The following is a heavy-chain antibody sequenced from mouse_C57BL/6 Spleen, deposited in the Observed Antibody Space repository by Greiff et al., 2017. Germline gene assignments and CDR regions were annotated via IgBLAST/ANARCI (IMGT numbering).Heavy chain of an antibody. CDR3: ARGYGTPYYAMDY. CDR1: GYTFTNYW. J-gene: IGHJ4*01. D-gene: IGHD1-1*01. CDR2: IYPGGGYT. Sequence: QVQLQQPGAELVKPGASVKLSCKASGYTFTNYWIGWAKQRPGHGLEWIGDIYPGGGYTNYNEKFKGKATLTADKSSSTAYMQFSSLTSEDSAIYYCARGYGTPYYAMDYWGQGTSVTVSS. V-gene: IGHV1-63*01.